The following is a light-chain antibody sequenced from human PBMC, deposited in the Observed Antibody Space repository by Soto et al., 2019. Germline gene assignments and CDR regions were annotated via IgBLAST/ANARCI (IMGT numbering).Light chain of an antibody. CDR2: GAS. J-gene: IGKJ4*01. CDR3: QEYCSSPPLT. V-gene: IGKV3-20*01. Sequence: EIVLTQSPGTLSLSPGERATLSCRASQSISSNYLGWYQQKPGQAPRLVIYGASGRVTGIPDSFSVRGSVTDFTFAISRLEPDDCAVYDCQEYCSSPPLTFGGGTTVEIK. CDR1: QSISSNY.